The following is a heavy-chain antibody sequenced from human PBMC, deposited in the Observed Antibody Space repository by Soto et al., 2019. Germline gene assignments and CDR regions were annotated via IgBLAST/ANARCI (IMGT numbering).Heavy chain of an antibody. CDR3: ARQRTTVVTQAYFDH. D-gene: IGHD2-21*02. CDR1: GESISNSSYY. V-gene: IGHV4-39*01. Sequence: SDTLSLTCIVSGESISNSSYYWGWIRQPPGKGLEWIGSIYYSGRTYYNPSFKSRVTISIDTSKNQFSLKLSSVTATDTAVYYCARQRTTVVTQAYFDHWGQGALVTVSS. J-gene: IGHJ4*02. CDR2: IYYSGRT.